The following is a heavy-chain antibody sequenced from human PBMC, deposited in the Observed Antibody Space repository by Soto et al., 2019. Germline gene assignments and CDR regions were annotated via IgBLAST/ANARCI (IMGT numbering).Heavy chain of an antibody. Sequence: PSETLSLTCTVSGGSISSYYWSWIRQPPGKGLEWIGYIYYSGSTNYNPSLKSRVTISVDTSKNQFSLKLSSVTAADTAVYYCARVYYDFWSGYPRYYYGMDVWGQGTTVTVSS. CDR3: ARVYYDFWSGYPRYYYGMDV. J-gene: IGHJ6*02. CDR1: GGSISSYY. CDR2: IYYSGST. V-gene: IGHV4-59*01. D-gene: IGHD3-3*01.